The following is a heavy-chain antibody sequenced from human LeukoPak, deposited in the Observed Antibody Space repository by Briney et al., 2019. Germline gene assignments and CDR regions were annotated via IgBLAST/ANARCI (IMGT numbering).Heavy chain of an antibody. D-gene: IGHD1-26*01. CDR2: IYTSGST. V-gene: IGHV4-61*02. Sequence: PSETLSLTCTVSGGSMDSGRYYWTWIRQPAGKELEWIGRIYTSGSTNINPSLKSRVTLSVATSENQFSLKLTSVTAADTAVYYCARVWGYFENWGQGILVTVSS. CDR3: ARVWGYFEN. J-gene: IGHJ4*02. CDR1: GGSMDSGRYY.